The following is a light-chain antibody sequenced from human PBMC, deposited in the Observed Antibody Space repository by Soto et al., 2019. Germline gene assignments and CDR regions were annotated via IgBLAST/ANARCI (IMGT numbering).Light chain of an antibody. J-gene: IGKJ3*01. V-gene: IGKV3-15*01. CDR1: QSVSSN. CDR3: QQIGSYPFT. Sequence: EIVMTQSPATLSVSPGERATLSCRASQSVSSNLAWYQQKPGQAPGLLIYGASTRATGIPARFSGSGSGTEFTLTISSLQSEDFATYYCQQIGSYPFTFGPGTKVDI. CDR2: GAS.